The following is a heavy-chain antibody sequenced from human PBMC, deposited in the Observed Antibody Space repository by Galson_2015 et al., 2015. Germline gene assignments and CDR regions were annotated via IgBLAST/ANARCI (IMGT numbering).Heavy chain of an antibody. J-gene: IGHJ4*02. CDR2: INPSGGST. Sequence: SVKVSCKASGYTFTSYYMHWVRQAPGQGLEWMGIINPSGGSTSYAQEFQGRVTMTRDTSTSTVYMELSSVTAADTAVYYCARLVSGGGSGFDYWGQGSLVTVSS. CDR1: GYTFTSYY. CDR3: ARLVSGGGSGFDY. V-gene: IGHV1-46*01. D-gene: IGHD2-15*01.